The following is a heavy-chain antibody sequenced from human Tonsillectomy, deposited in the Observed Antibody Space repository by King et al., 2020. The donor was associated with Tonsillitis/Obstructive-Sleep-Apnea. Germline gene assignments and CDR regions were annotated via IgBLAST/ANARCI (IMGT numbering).Heavy chain of an antibody. CDR2: SRKKAKSYTT. CDR3: ARGGAGTPLDY. V-gene: IGHV3-72*01. CDR1: GLTFSDHY. Sequence: VQLVESGGGLVQPGGSLRLSGVVSGLTFSDHYMDWVRQAPGKGLEWVGRSRKKAKSYTTEYDPSLKGRFTFSRDDSKNSLYLQMNSLKTEDTAVYYCARGGAGTPLDYWGQGTLVTVSS. J-gene: IGHJ4*02. D-gene: IGHD1-7*01.